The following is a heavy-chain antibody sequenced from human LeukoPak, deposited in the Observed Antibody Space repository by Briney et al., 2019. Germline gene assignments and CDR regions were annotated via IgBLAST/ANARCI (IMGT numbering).Heavy chain of an antibody. CDR2: IFDTGNT. CDR3: ARDQVGYGLDY. D-gene: IGHD5-18*01. Sequence: SETLSLTCIVSGGPINNQYWSWIRQPPGQGLEWIGYIFDTGNTNYNPSLKSRVAISLDTSKNQFSLKLSSVTAADTAVYYCARDQVGYGLDYWGQGILVTVSS. V-gene: IGHV4-59*11. J-gene: IGHJ4*02. CDR1: GGPINNQY.